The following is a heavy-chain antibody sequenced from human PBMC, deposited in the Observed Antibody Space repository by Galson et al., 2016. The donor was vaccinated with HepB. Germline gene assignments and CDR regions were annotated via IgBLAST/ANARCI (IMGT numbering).Heavy chain of an antibody. CDR3: ASQKRKRGSGWYFAFDI. V-gene: IGHV3-30-3*01. CDR2: ISYDGSNK. D-gene: IGHD6-19*01. Sequence: SLRLSCAASGFTFSTCSMHWVRQAPGKGLEWVAVISYDGSNKYYADSVKGRFTISRDNSKNTLYLQMNRVRSEDTAVYYCASQKRKRGSGWYFAFDIWGRGTMVTVSS. J-gene: IGHJ3*02. CDR1: GFTFSTCS.